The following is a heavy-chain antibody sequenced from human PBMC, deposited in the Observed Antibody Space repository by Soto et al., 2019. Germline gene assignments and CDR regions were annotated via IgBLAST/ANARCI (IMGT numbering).Heavy chain of an antibody. CDR3: ARAEVVVVVAATKGRYYYYGMDV. J-gene: IGHJ6*02. Sequence: QVQLVQSGAEVKKPGSSVKVSCKASGGTFSSYAISWVQQAPGQGLEWMGGIIPIFGTANYAQKFQGRVTITAEESTSTAYVELSSLRYEDTAVYYCARAEVVVVVAATKGRYYYYGMDVWGQGTTVTVSS. D-gene: IGHD2-15*01. V-gene: IGHV1-69*01. CDR2: IIPIFGTA. CDR1: GGTFSSYA.